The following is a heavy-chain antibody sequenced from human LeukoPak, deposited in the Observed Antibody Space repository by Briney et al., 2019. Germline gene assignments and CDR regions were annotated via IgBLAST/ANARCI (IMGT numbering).Heavy chain of an antibody. CDR1: GFTFSSYW. Sequence: GGSLRLSCAASGFTFSSYWMNWVRQAPGKGLEWVANIKQDGSEKYYVDSVKGRFTISRDNSKNTLYLQMNSLRAEDTAVYYCAKGNIYYYYYYMDVWGKGTTVTVSS. V-gene: IGHV3-7*03. CDR2: IKQDGSEK. D-gene: IGHD1/OR15-1a*01. J-gene: IGHJ6*03. CDR3: AKGNIYYYYYYMDV.